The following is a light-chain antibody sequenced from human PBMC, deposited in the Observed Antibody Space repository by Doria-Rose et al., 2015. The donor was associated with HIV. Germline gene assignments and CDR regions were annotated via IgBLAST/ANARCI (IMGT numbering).Light chain of an antibody. V-gene: IGKV3-20*01. CDR3: HQYGTSWT. J-gene: IGKJ1*01. CDR1: QSFSSTY. CDR2: DGS. Sequence: TQSPGTLSLSPGERATLSCSASQSFSSTYLAWYKQKPGQAPSLLIYDGSTRAAGIPGRFSASGSGTDFTLTVNRLEPEDFALYYCHQYGTSWTFGQGTKVEI.